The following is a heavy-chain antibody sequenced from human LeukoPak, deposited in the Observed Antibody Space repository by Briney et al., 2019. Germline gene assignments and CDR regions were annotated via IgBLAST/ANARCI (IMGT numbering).Heavy chain of an antibody. CDR3: ARDSRSGWGNWFDP. J-gene: IGHJ5*02. Sequence: SETLSLTYTVSGGSISSTIYYWGWIRQPPGKGLEWIGSIYYRGSTYYNPSLKSRVAISVDTSKNQFSLKLSSVTAADTAVYYCARDSRSGWGNWFDPWGQGTLVTVSS. CDR2: IYYRGST. V-gene: IGHV4-39*07. D-gene: IGHD6-19*01. CDR1: GGSISSTIYY.